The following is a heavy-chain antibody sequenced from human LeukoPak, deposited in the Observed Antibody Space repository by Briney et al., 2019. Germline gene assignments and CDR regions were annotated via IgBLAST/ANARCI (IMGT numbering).Heavy chain of an antibody. CDR2: NYYSGST. J-gene: IGHJ4*02. V-gene: IGHV4-59*08. Sequence: PSETLSLTCTVSGGSISSYYWSWIRQPPGKGLEWIGYNYYSGSTNYNPSLKSRVTISVDTSKNQFSLKLSSVTAADTAVYYCASLVLLWFGELSPRAYYFDYWGQGTLVTVSS. D-gene: IGHD3-10*01. CDR1: GGSISSYY. CDR3: ASLVLLWFGELSPRAYYFDY.